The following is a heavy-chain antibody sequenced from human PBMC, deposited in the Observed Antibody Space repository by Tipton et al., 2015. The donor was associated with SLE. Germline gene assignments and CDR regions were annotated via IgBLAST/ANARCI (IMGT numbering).Heavy chain of an antibody. CDR1: GLTFSAYS. V-gene: IGHV3-NL1*01. Sequence: GSLRLSCAASGLTFSAYSMNWVRQAPGKGLEWVSRIYSDGSSTNYADSVKGRFTISRDNSKNTLYLQMNSLRAEDTAVYCCTKEVPDALQFDYWGQGTLVTVSS. J-gene: IGHJ4*02. CDR3: TKEVPDALQFDY. D-gene: IGHD2-21*02. CDR2: IYSDGSST.